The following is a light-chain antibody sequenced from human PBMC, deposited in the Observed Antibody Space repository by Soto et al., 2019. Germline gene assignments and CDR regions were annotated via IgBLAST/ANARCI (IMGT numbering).Light chain of an antibody. CDR3: TSYTSSNTLG. Sequence: QSVLTQPASVSGSPGQSITISCTGTSSDVGGYDYVSWYQQHPGKAPKVIIYEVSNRPSGVSTRFSGSKSGNTASLTISGLQAEDEADYYCTSYTSSNTLGFGGGTKLTVL. CDR1: SSDVGGYDY. V-gene: IGLV2-14*01. CDR2: EVS. J-gene: IGLJ2*01.